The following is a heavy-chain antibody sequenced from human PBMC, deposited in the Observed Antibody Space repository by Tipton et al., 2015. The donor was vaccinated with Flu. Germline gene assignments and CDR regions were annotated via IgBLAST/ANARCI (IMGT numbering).Heavy chain of an antibody. V-gene: IGHV4-59*08. D-gene: IGHD1-26*01. CDR1: GVSINCYY. Sequence: TLSLTCTVSGVSINCYYLIWIRQPPGKGLDWTGYIYYSGSTTYNPYLKSRVTITVDTSKNHFSLKLSSVTAADTAIYYCAKHAPNSGTFYFDYWGQGTLVNVSS. CDR2: IYYSGST. CDR3: AKHAPNSGTFYFDY. J-gene: IGHJ4*02.